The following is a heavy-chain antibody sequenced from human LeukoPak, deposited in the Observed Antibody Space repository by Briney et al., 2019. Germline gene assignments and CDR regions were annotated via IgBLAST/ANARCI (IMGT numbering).Heavy chain of an antibody. D-gene: IGHD3-10*02. Sequence: GGSLRLSCAASGFTFSDYYMTWIRQAPGKGLEWVSYISSTGGTKYYADSVKGRFTISRDNAKNSLYLQMNSLRAEDTAVYYCAELGITMIGGVWGKGTTVTISS. V-gene: IGHV3-11*04. J-gene: IGHJ6*04. CDR3: AELGITMIGGV. CDR2: ISSTGGTK. CDR1: GFTFSDYY.